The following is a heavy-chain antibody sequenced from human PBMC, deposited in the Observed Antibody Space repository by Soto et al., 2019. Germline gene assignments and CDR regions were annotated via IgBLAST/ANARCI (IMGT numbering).Heavy chain of an antibody. CDR3: ARDRRGVSPIGYYYYYYGMDV. Sequence: EVQLLESGGGLVQPGGSLRLSCAASGFTFSSYAMSWVRQAPGKGLEWVSAISGSGGSTYYADSVKGRFTISRDNSKNTLYLQMNSLRAEDTDVYYCARDRRGVSPIGYYYYYYGMDVWGQGTTVTGSS. CDR2: ISGSGGST. J-gene: IGHJ6*02. D-gene: IGHD3-10*01. V-gene: IGHV3-23*01. CDR1: GFTFSSYA.